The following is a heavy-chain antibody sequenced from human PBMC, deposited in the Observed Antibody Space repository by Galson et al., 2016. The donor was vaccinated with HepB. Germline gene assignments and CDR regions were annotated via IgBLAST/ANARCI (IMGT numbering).Heavy chain of an antibody. CDR1: GYTFTGYY. J-gene: IGHJ6*02. CDR3: ARDWETEAPPAPLEAPAIYGMDV. Sequence: SVKVSCKASGYTFTGYYVHWVRQAPGQGLEWMGWINPNSGGTNYAQKFQGWVTMTSDTSTSTAYMELRSLRSDDTAVYYCARDWETEAPPAPLEAPAIYGMDVWGHGTTVTVSS. V-gene: IGHV1-2*04. CDR2: INPNSGGT. D-gene: IGHD1-26*01.